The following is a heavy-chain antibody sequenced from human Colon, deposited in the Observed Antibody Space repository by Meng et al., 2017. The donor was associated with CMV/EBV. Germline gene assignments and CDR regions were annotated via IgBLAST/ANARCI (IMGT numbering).Heavy chain of an antibody. CDR2: IYPQDGGT. V-gene: IGHV1-2*02. CDR1: GYTFTANH. D-gene: IGHD6-13*01. Sequence: QGQLVQSGTEVKKPGASVKVSYKTSGYTFTANHLHWVRQAPGQGLEWMGWIYPQDGGTYFAQKFQDRVTLTRDTSVTTAYMELSGLTSDDTAIYYCVRESWYFDFWGEGTLVTVSS. CDR3: VRESWYFDF. J-gene: IGHJ4*02.